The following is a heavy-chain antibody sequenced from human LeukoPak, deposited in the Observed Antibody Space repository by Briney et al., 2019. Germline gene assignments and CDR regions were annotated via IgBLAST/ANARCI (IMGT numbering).Heavy chain of an antibody. CDR3: AAGRSKVPAATHYYYYYGMDV. D-gene: IGHD2-2*01. CDR1: GFTFTSSA. J-gene: IGHJ6*02. V-gene: IGHV1-58*02. Sequence: SVKVSCKASGFTFTSSAMQWVRQARGQRLEWIGWIVVGSGNTNYAQKFQERVTITRDMSTSTAYMELGSLRSEDTAVYYCAAGRSKVPAATHYYYYYGMDVWGQGTTVTVSS. CDR2: IVVGSGNT.